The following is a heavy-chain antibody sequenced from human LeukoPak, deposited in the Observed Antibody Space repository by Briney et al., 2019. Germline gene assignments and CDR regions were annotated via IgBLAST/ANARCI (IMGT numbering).Heavy chain of an antibody. D-gene: IGHD3-3*01. J-gene: IGHJ4*02. CDR2: IYYSGST. CDR3: ARAASDFWSPVGHLRFDY. V-gene: IGHV4-59*11. CDR1: GGSISRHY. Sequence: SETLSLTCTVSGGSISRHYWSWIRQPPGKGLEWIGYIYYSGSTNYNPSLKSRVTISVDTSKNQFSLKLSSVTAADTAVYYCARAASDFWSPVGHLRFDYWGQGTLVTVSS.